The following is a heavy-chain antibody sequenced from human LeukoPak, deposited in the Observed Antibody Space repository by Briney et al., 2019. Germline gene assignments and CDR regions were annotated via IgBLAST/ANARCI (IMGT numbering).Heavy chain of an antibody. CDR3: ARSPPDGIQLIRGYYYYMDA. CDR1: GGTFSSYA. V-gene: IGHV1-69*13. CDR2: IIPIFGTA. D-gene: IGHD5-18*01. J-gene: IGHJ6*03. Sequence: GASVKVSCKASGGTFSSYAISWVRQAPGQGLEWMGGIIPIFGTANYAQKFQGRVTITADESTSTAYMELSSLRSEDTAVYYCARSPPDGIQLIRGYYYYMDAWGKGTTVTVSS.